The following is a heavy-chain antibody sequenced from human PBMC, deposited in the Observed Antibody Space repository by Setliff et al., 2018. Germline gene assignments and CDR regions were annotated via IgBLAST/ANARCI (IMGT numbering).Heavy chain of an antibody. J-gene: IGHJ4*02. D-gene: IGHD1-1*01. V-gene: IGHV1-18*01. CDR1: GYSFSDSA. Sequence: ASVKVSCKTSGYSFSDSAVNWVRQAPGQGLEWVGWISVYSGNAYYAQKLQDRVTLTRDTSAKIVFMELNGLRSDDTAVYYCARDVTGTYNGRLEYWGLGTLVTVSS. CDR2: ISVYSGNA. CDR3: ARDVTGTYNGRLEY.